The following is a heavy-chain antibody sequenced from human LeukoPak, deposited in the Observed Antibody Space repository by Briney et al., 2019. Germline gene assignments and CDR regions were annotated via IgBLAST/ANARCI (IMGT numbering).Heavy chain of an antibody. CDR3: AKSLLTTATGTGRAFDI. CDR2: ISAGADVI. V-gene: IGHV3-23*01. Sequence: GGSLRLSCEAAGFSFRDYPMGWVRRASGKRLGWVSGISAGADVIFYADPVKGRFTIFRDNSKNTLYLQMNSLRAEDSAEYYCAKSLLTTATGTGRAFDIWGQGTMVTVSA. CDR1: GFSFRDYP. J-gene: IGHJ3*02. D-gene: IGHD1-1*01.